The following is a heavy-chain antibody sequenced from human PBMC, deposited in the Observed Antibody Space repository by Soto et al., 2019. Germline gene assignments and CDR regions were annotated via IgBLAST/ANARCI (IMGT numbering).Heavy chain of an antibody. CDR3: ARPALEYYYDNNGYSSDY. CDR1: GGTFSTYV. Sequence: QVQLVQSGAEVKKPGSSVTVSCKASGGTFSTYVISWVRQAPGQGLEWMGGTIPVFGTAHYAQKFQGRVTITADESTSTAYMELSSLRSEDTAVYYCARPALEYYYDNNGYSSDYWGQGTLVTVSS. V-gene: IGHV1-69*12. CDR2: TIPVFGTA. D-gene: IGHD3-22*01. J-gene: IGHJ4*02.